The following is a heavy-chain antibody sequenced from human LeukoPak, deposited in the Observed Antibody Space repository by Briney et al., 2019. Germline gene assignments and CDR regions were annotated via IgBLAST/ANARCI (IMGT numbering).Heavy chain of an antibody. J-gene: IGHJ4*02. CDR1: GYTLTDLS. CDR2: FDPEDGET. D-gene: IGHD5-12*01. Sequence: ASVKVSCRVSGYTLTDLSMHWVRQAPGKGLEWMGGFDPEDGETIYAQKFQGRVTMTEDTSTDTAYMELSSLRSEDTAVYYCATGRSRYGYGDYWGQGTLVTVSS. CDR3: ATGRSRYGYGDY. V-gene: IGHV1-24*01.